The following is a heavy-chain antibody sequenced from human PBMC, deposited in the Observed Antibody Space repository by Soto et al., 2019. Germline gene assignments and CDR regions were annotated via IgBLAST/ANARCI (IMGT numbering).Heavy chain of an antibody. Sequence: SETLSLTCTASGGSISRYYWSWIRQPPGKALEWIGHIYNGGSTNYNPSLMIRVIISVDMSKNQLSLKLSSVTAADTAVYYCAQSTGWPGFDYWGQGALVTVS. CDR2: IYNGGST. D-gene: IGHD6-19*01. CDR3: AQSTGWPGFDY. J-gene: IGHJ4*02. V-gene: IGHV4-59*03. CDR1: GGSISRYY.